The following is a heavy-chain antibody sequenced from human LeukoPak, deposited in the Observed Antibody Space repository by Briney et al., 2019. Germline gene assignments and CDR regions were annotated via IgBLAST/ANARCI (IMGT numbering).Heavy chain of an antibody. D-gene: IGHD3-9*01. CDR3: TTTMGYYDILTYSG. V-gene: IGHV3-15*01. CDR2: IKSKTDGGTT. CDR1: GFTFSNAW. Sequence: KSGGSLRLSCAASGFTFSNAWMSWVRQAPGKGLEWVGRIKSKTDGGTTDYAAPVKGRFTISRDDSKNTVYLQMNSLKIEDTAVYYCTTTMGYYDILTYSGGGQGTLVTVSS. J-gene: IGHJ4*02.